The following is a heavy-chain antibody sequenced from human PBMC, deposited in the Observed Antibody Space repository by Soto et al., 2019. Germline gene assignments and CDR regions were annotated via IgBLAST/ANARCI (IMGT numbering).Heavy chain of an antibody. CDR2: VYYTGST. J-gene: IGHJ4*02. CDR1: GGSISSYF. V-gene: IGHV4-59*12. D-gene: IGHD2-21*01. CDR3: ARDSGGGADY. Sequence: ASETLSLTCTVSGGSISSYFWSWLRQPPGKGLEWIGSVYYTGSTNYNPSLKSRVTISVDTSKNQFSLELSSVTAADTAVYYCARDSGGGADYWGQGTLDIVSS.